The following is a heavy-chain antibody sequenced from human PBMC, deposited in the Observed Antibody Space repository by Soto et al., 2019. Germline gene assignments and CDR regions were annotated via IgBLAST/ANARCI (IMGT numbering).Heavy chain of an antibody. Sequence: PSETLSLTSPVPGGSISSSGYYWGWIRQPPGKGLEWIGSTFYSGSTYYNPSLKSRVTISVDTSKNQFSLKLSSVTAADTAVYYCARHLTYCSAGSCYSDFPYYGMDVWGQGTTVTVSS. V-gene: IGHV4-39*01. D-gene: IGHD2-15*01. CDR1: GGSISSSGYY. CDR2: TFYSGST. CDR3: ARHLTYCSAGSCYSDFPYYGMDV. J-gene: IGHJ6*02.